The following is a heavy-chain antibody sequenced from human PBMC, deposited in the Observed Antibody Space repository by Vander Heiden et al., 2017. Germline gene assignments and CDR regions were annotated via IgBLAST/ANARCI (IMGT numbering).Heavy chain of an antibody. D-gene: IGHD3-22*01. CDR2: IIPICGTA. J-gene: IGHJ5*02. Sequence: QVQLVQSGAEVKKPGSSVKVSCKASAGTFSSYAISWVRQAPGQGLEWMGGIIPICGTANYAQKFQGRVTITADKSTSTAYMELSSLRSEDTAVYYCARSRDYDSSGYYYPGWFDPWGQGTLVTVSS. V-gene: IGHV1-69*06. CDR3: ARSRDYDSSGYYYPGWFDP. CDR1: AGTFSSYA.